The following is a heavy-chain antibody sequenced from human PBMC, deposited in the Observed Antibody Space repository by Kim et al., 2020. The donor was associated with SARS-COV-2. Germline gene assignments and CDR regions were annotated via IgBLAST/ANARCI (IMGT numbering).Heavy chain of an antibody. CDR1: DDSITNEDYH. J-gene: IGHJ4*02. D-gene: IGHD3-10*01. Sequence: SETLSLTCIVSDDSITNEDYHWGWIRQPAGQGLEWIGRIYSSGSTNYNPSLKSRVTVSIDTSKNQFSLKLTSATAADTAVYYCARGLSMIRGVMHSLDHWGQGILVTVSS. CDR2: IYSSGST. CDR3: ARGLSMIRGVMHSLDH. V-gene: IGHV4-61*02.